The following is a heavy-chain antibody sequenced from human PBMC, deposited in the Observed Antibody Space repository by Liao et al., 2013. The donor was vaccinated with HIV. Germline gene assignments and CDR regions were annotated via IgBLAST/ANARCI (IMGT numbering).Heavy chain of an antibody. CDR2: VSHSGST. CDR3: ARAPRCSESYRRKMAACAEHLQH. CDR1: GESLSGYH. Sequence: QVQLQQWGAGLLKPSETLSLTCAVYGESLSGYHWTWIRQPPGKGLEWIGKVSHSGSTNYNPSLKSRVTISVDRSENQFSLKLGSVTAADTAVYYCARAPRCSESYRRKMAACAEHLQHWGQGSLV. D-gene: IGHD1-26*01. J-gene: IGHJ1*01. V-gene: IGHV4-34*01.